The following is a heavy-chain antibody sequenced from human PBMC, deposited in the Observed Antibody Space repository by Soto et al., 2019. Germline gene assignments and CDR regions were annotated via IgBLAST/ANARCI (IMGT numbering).Heavy chain of an antibody. CDR1: GGSISGGIYY. Sequence: QVQLQESGPGLVKPSETLSLTCTVSGGSISGGIYYWSWVRQSPGKGLEWIGYIFHSGSTFYNPSLGSRVTISVHTSKNQFSLRLSSVTAADTAVYYCAREIIPLTTDWYFDLWGRGTLVTVSS. V-gene: IGHV4-30-4*01. CDR2: IFHSGST. J-gene: IGHJ2*01. CDR3: AREIIPLTTDWYFDL. D-gene: IGHD4-17*01.